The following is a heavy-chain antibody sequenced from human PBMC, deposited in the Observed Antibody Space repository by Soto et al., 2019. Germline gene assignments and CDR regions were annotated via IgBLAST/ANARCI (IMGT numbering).Heavy chain of an antibody. Sequence: VKVSCKASGYTFTSYAMHWVGQAPGQRLEWMGWINAGNGNTKYSQKFQGRVTITRDTSASTAYMELSSLRSEDTAVYYCALAIAVAGPHTFDIWGQGTMVTVS. CDR3: ALAIAVAGPHTFDI. V-gene: IGHV1-3*01. CDR2: INAGNGNT. CDR1: GYTFTSYA. D-gene: IGHD6-19*01. J-gene: IGHJ3*02.